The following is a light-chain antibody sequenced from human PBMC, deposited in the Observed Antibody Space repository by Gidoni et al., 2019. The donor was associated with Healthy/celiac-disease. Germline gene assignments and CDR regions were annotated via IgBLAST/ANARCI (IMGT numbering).Light chain of an antibody. Sequence: QSALTQPASVPGSPGQSITISCTGTSSDVGGYNYVYWYQQHPGKAPKLMIYDVSNRPSGVSNRFSGSKSGNTASLTISGLQAEDEADYYCSSYTSSSTPVVFGGGTKLTVL. CDR3: SSYTSSSTPVV. CDR2: DVS. CDR1: SSDVGGYNY. J-gene: IGLJ2*01. V-gene: IGLV2-14*01.